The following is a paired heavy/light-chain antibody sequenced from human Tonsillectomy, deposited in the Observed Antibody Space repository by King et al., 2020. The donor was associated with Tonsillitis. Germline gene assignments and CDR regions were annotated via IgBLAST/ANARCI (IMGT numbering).Light chain of an antibody. Sequence: SYVLTQPPSVSVAPGQTARITCGGNNIGSKSVHWYQQKPGQAPVLVVFDDSDRPSGIPERFSGSNSGNTATLTISRVEAGDEADYYCQVWDSSSDHVFGTGTKVTVL. J-gene: IGLJ1*01. CDR3: QVWDSSSDHV. CDR2: DDS. V-gene: IGLV3-21*02. CDR1: NIGSKS.
Heavy chain of an antibody. CDR1: GGTFRSYI. Sequence: QVQLVQSGAEVKKPGSSVKVSCKASGGTFRSYIISWVRQAPGQGLEWMGGISPIFGTTNYAQKFQGRVTITADESTTTAYMELSSLRSEDTAVYYCATQRGLTSNSLYGMGDWGQGTTVTVSS. CDR2: ISPIFGTT. J-gene: IGHJ6*02. CDR3: ATQRGLTSNSLYGMGD. D-gene: IGHD2-2*01. V-gene: IGHV1-69*01.